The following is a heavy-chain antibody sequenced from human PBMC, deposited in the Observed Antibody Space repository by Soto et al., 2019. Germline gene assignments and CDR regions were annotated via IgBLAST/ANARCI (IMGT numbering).Heavy chain of an antibody. CDR1: GYAFTKYG. D-gene: IGHD3-3*01. V-gene: IGHV1-18*04. J-gene: IGHJ6*02. CDR3: ARVASLIPIFHGLDA. CDR2: ISGDNGNT. Sequence: QVQLVQSGAEVRKPGASVKVSCKASGYAFTKYGITWVRQAPGQGLEWLGWISGDNGNTNFAQRLKDRVTMTTDTLTTTAYMELRSLRRDDTAIYYCARVASLIPIFHGLDAWGQGTTVTVSS.